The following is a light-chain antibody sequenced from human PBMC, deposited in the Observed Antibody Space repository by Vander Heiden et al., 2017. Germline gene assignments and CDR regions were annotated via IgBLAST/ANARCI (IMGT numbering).Light chain of an antibody. CDR3: HSFDNDLSGYV. Sequence: QPVLTQPPSVSGAPGQMITISCAWTGSNLGANYDVHWHQQLPGSAPKLLIYGNDNRPSGVPDRFSGSKSGTSASLTISGLQAADEADYYCHSFDNDLSGYVFGPGTKVTVL. V-gene: IGLV1-40*01. J-gene: IGLJ1*01. CDR2: GND. CDR1: GSNLGANYD.